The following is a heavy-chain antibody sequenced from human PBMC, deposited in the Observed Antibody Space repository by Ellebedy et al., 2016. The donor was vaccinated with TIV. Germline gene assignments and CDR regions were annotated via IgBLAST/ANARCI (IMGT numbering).Heavy chain of an antibody. CDR2: VYYTGTT. CDR3: ARADWTYDILTGYSPNRFDY. V-gene: IGHV4-59*01. CDR1: GFTFSDYG. D-gene: IGHD3-9*01. Sequence: GSLRLSCAASGFTFSDYGMHWIRQPPGKGLEWIGYVYYTGTTNYNPSLRSRVTISVDTSENQFSLNLNSVTAADTAVYFCARADWTYDILTGYSPNRFDYWGQGTLVSVSS. J-gene: IGHJ4*02.